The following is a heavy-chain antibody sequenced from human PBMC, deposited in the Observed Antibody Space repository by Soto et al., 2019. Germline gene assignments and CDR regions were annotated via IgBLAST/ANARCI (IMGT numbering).Heavy chain of an antibody. D-gene: IGHD2-15*01. J-gene: IGHJ4*02. V-gene: IGHV1-18*01. CDR1: GYTFTSYG. CDR3: ARDHCSGGSCYWSDY. Sequence: ASVKVSCKASGYTFTSYGISCVRQAPGQGLEWMGWISAYNGNTNYAQKLQGRVTMTTGTSTSTAYMELRSLRSDDTAVYYCARDHCSGGSCYWSDYWGQGTLVTVSS. CDR2: ISAYNGNT.